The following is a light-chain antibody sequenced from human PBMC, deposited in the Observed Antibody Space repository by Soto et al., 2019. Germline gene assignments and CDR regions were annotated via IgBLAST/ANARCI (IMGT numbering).Light chain of an antibody. J-gene: IGKJ5*01. V-gene: IGKV1-39*01. CDR1: QSISSY. CDR3: QQSYSTPIT. Sequence: DIQMTQSPSSPSASVGDRVTITCRASQSISSYLNWYQQKPGKAPKLLIYAASSLQSGVPSRFSGSGSGTDFTLTISSLQPEDFATYYCQQSYSTPITFGQGTRLEIK. CDR2: AAS.